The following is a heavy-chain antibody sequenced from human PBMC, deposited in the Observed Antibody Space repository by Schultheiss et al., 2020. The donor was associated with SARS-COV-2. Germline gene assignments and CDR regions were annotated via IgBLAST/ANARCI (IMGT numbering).Heavy chain of an antibody. CDR3: ARHTGDY. CDR2: IYYSGST. CDR1: GGSFSGYY. V-gene: IGHV4-59*08. D-gene: IGHD4-11*01. Sequence: SETLSLTCAVYGGSFSGYYWSWIRQPPGKGLEWIGYIYYSGSTNYNPSLKSRVTMSVDTSKNQFSLKLSSVTAADTAVYYCARHTGDYWGQGTLVTVSS. J-gene: IGHJ4*02.